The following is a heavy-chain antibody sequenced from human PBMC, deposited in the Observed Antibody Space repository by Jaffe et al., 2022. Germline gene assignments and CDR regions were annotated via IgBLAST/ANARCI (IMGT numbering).Heavy chain of an antibody. CDR3: AKDFGGHWSPATGKYYYYYMDV. D-gene: IGHD1-1*01. CDR2: ISWDGGST. CDR1: GFTFDDYA. V-gene: IGHV3-43D*04. J-gene: IGHJ6*03. Sequence: EVQLVESGGVVVQPGGSLRLSCAASGFTFDDYAMHWVRQAPGKGLEWVSLISWDGGSTYYADSVKGRFTISRDNSKNSLYLQMNSLRAEDTALYYCAKDFGGHWSPATGKYYYYYMDVWGKGTTVTVSS.